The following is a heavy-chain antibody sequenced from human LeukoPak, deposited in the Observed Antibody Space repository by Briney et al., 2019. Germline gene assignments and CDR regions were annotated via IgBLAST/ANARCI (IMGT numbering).Heavy chain of an antibody. Sequence: SETLSLTCTVSGGSIRSYYWSWIRQPPGKGLEWIGYIYYSGSTNYNPSLKSRVTISVDTSKNQFSLKLSSVTAADTAVYYCARQGAGVPFDYWGRGTLVTVSS. V-gene: IGHV4-59*08. J-gene: IGHJ4*02. CDR2: IYYSGST. D-gene: IGHD3-10*01. CDR1: GGSIRSYY. CDR3: ARQGAGVPFDY.